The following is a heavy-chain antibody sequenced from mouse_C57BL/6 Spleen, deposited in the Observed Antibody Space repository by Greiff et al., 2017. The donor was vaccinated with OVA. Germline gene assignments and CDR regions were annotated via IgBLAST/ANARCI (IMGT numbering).Heavy chain of an antibody. CDR3: ARRGFITPYYFDY. D-gene: IGHD1-1*01. CDR2: IDPSDSYT. J-gene: IGHJ2*01. Sequence: QVQLQQPGAELVKPGASVKLSCKASGYTFTSYWMQWVKQRPGQGLEWIGEIDPSDSYTNYNQKFKGKATLTVDTSSSTAYMQLSSLTSEDSAVYYCARRGFITPYYFDYWGQGTTRTVSS. CDR1: GYTFTSYW. V-gene: IGHV1-50*01.